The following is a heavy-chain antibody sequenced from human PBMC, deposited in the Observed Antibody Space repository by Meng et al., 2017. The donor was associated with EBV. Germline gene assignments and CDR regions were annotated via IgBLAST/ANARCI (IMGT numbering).Heavy chain of an antibody. J-gene: IGHJ4*02. CDR1: EFTFTSAW. CDR3: TTDEGGSRF. CDR2: IRSQVDGRTA. D-gene: IGHD1-26*01. V-gene: IGHV3-15*01. Sequence: EVKLVESGGGLVKPGESLKLSCAASEFTFTSAWMNWVRQAPGKGLEWVGRIRSQVDGRTADYSAPVKGRFTISRDDSKHTLYLQMNSLKIEDSAVYYCTTDEGGSRFWGQGTLVTVPS.